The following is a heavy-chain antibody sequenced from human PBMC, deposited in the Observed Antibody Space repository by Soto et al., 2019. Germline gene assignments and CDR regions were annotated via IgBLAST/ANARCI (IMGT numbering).Heavy chain of an antibody. D-gene: IGHD2-15*01. CDR2: IYTSGST. CDR3: ATRGGGSCCRGAFDI. CDR1: GGSISSYY. J-gene: IGHJ3*02. Sequence: SETLSLTCTVSGGSISSYYWSWIRQPAGKGLEWVGRIYTSGSTNYNPSPKSRVTMSVDTSKNQFSLKLSSVTAADTAVYYCATRGGGSCCRGAFDIWGQGTMVTVSS. V-gene: IGHV4-4*07.